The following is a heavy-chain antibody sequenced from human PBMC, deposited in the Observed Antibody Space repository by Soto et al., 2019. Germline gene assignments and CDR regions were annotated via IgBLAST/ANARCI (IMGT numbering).Heavy chain of an antibody. D-gene: IGHD6-19*01. CDR1: GYTFTSYG. CDR2: ISAYNGNT. J-gene: IGHJ4*02. V-gene: IGHV1-18*01. CDR3: AREAVAGTPFDY. Sequence: GASVKVSCKASGYTFTSYGISWVRQAPGQGLEWMGWISAYNGNTNYAQKLQGRVTMTPDTSTSPAYLELRSLRFDDTAVYYCAREAVAGTPFDYWGQGTLFTVSS.